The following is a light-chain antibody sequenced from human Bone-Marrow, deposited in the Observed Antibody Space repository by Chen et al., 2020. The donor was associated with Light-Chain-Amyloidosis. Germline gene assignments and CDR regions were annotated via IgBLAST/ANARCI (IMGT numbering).Light chain of an antibody. Sequence: SYVLTQPSSVSVATGQTATIACGGNNIGSTSVHWYQQTPGQAPLLVVYDDSDRTSGIPERLSGCNSGNTATLTISRVEAGDGADYYCQVWDRSSDRPVFGGGTKLTVL. J-gene: IGLJ3*02. CDR2: DDS. CDR1: NIGSTS. CDR3: QVWDRSSDRPV. V-gene: IGLV3-21*02.